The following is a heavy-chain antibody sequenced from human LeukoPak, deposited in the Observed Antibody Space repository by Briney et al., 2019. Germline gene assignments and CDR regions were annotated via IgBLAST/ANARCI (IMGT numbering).Heavy chain of an antibody. CDR2: IYCSGST. D-gene: IGHD3-10*01. CDR3: ARDIWFGEDQYYYGMDV. Sequence: SETLSLTCAVYGGSFSGYYWSWIRQHPGKGLEWIGYIYCSGSTYYNPSLKSRVTISVDTSKNQFSLKLSSVTAADTAVYYCARDIWFGEDQYYYGMDVWGQGTTVTVSS. CDR1: GGSFSGYY. J-gene: IGHJ6*02. V-gene: IGHV4-31*11.